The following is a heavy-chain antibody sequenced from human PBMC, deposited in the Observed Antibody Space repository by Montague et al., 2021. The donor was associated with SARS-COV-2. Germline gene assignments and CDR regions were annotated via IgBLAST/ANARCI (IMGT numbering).Heavy chain of an antibody. D-gene: IGHD3-10*01. CDR1: GDSISTSY. CDR3: ARDDIVLQGVTKGMDV. J-gene: IGHJ6*02. V-gene: IGHV4-59*12. Sequence: SETLSLTCTVSGDSISTSYWAWIRQPPGKGLEWIGYIYYSGRTSYNSSPKSRVTISIDTSKNQFSLKLSSVTAADTAVYYCARDDIVLQGVTKGMDVWGQGTMVTVSS. CDR2: IYYSGRT.